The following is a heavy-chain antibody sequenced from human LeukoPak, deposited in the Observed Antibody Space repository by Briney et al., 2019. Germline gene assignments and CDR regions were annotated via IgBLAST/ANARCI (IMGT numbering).Heavy chain of an antibody. J-gene: IGHJ4*02. CDR1: GFTFSSNA. Sequence: GGSLRLSCAASGFTFSSNAMSWVRQAPGKGLEWVAAIGSSGTSTYYADSVEGRFTISRDNSKNTLYLQMNSLRAEDTAVYYCAKLVMNSLFDCWGQGTLVTVSS. CDR2: IGSSGTST. CDR3: AKLVMNSLFDC. V-gene: IGHV3-23*01. D-gene: IGHD2-21*01.